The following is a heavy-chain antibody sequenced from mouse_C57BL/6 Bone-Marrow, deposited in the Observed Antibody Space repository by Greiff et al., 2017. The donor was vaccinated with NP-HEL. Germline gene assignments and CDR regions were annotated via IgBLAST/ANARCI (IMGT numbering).Heavy chain of an antibody. Sequence: DVHLVESGGGLVKPGGSLKLSCAASGFTFSSYAMSWVRQTPEKRLEWVATISDGGSYTYYPDNVKGRFTISRDNAKNNLYLQMSHLKSEDTAMYYCARVPITTVVARGFAYWGQGTLVTVSA. CDR3: ARVPITTVVARGFAY. D-gene: IGHD1-1*01. CDR2: ISDGGSYT. J-gene: IGHJ3*01. CDR1: GFTFSSYA. V-gene: IGHV5-4*01.